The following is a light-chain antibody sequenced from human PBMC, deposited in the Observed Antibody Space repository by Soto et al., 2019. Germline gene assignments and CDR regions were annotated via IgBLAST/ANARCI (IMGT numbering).Light chain of an antibody. V-gene: IGKV1-39*01. Sequence: DLQMTQSPSSLSASVGDRVTITCRASQSISSYLNWYQQKPGKAPKLLIYAASSLQSGVPSRFSGSGSGKDFTLTISSLQPEDFATYYCQQSDSTSITFGQGTRLEIK. CDR2: AAS. CDR1: QSISSY. CDR3: QQSDSTSIT. J-gene: IGKJ5*01.